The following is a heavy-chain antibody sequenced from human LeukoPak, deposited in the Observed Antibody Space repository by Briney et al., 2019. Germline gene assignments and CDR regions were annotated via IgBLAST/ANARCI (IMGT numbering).Heavy chain of an antibody. V-gene: IGHV1-24*01. CDR1: GFTLADLS. D-gene: IGHD2-21*01. CDR2: YDSKNGDT. J-gene: IGHJ6*03. CDR3: VTGVYCATTTCPGYQHFYYFMDV. Sequence: ASVKVSCKVSGFTLADLSMHWVRQAPGKGLEWVGGYDSKNGDTINAQRFRGRVTLTEDTSTGTDYMDLSSLSADGTAVYYCVTGVYCATTTCPGYQHFYYFMDVWGKGTTVTVSS.